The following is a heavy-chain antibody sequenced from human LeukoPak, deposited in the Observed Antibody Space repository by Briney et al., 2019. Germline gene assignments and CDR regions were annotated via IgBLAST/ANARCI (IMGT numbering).Heavy chain of an antibody. CDR2: ISGSGDTT. D-gene: IGHD2-15*01. J-gene: IGHJ6*03. CDR1: GFTFSSYA. V-gene: IGHV3-23*01. Sequence: GGSLRLSCAASGFTFSSYAMSWVRQAPGGGLEWVSAISGSGDTTYHADFVKGRFTISRDNSENRLSLQMDSLRVEDTAVYFCAKDTTAWWYHRAYMDVWGKGTTVTVSS. CDR3: AKDTTAWWYHRAYMDV.